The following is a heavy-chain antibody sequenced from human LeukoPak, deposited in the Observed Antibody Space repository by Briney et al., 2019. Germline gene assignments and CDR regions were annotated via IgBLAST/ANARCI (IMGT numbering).Heavy chain of an antibody. Sequence: ASVKVSCKASGGTFSSYAISWVRQAPGQGLEWMGWISAYNGNTNYAQKLQGRVTMTTDTSTSTAYMELRSLRFDDTAMYYCARVTVTEGDSWGQGTLVTVSS. CDR1: GGTFSSYA. D-gene: IGHD4-17*01. J-gene: IGHJ4*02. CDR2: ISAYNGNT. V-gene: IGHV1-18*01. CDR3: ARVTVTEGDS.